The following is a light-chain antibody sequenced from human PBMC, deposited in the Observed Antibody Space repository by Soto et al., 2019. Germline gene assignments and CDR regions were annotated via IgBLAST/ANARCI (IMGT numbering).Light chain of an antibody. CDR1: QSISSY. CDR2: AAS. V-gene: IGKV1-39*01. J-gene: IGKJ1*01. CDR3: QQYETFSGT. Sequence: DIQMTQSRSSLSASVGDRVTITFRASQSISSYLNWYQQKPGKAPKLLIYAASSLQSGVPSRFSGSGSGTKFTLTIASLQPDDFATYYCQQYETFSGTFGPGTKV.